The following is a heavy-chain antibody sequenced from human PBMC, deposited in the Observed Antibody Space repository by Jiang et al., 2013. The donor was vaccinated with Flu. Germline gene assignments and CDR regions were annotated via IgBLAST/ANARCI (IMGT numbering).Heavy chain of an antibody. J-gene: IGHJ5*02. V-gene: IGHV3-23*01. CDR3: AKDTTGRDNDFWSGYFYDS. Sequence: QLLESGGGLVQPGGSLRLSCAASGFTFGTYAMSWVRQAPGKGLEWIATISSTGSSTFHADSVMGRFTISRDISKSTLYLQMNSLRAEDTAVYYCAKDTTGRDNDFWSGYFYDSWGQGTLVTVSS. CDR2: ISSTGSST. D-gene: IGHD3-3*01. CDR1: GFTFGTYA.